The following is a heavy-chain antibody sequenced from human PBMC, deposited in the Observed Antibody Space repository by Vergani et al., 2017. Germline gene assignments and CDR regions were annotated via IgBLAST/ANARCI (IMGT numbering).Heavy chain of an antibody. CDR1: GASIRSSNYY. J-gene: IGHJ5*02. CDR3: ARHSTVEWLVKLGWIDP. V-gene: IGHV4-39*01. D-gene: IGHD6-19*01. Sequence: QLQLQESGPGLVKPSATLSLTCSVSGASIRSSNYYWGWIRQLPGKGLEWIACIYYSGSTYYNPSLKSRVTISVDTSKNQFSLKLSSVTAADTAVYFCARHSTVEWLVKLGWIDPWGQGILVTVSS. CDR2: IYYSGST.